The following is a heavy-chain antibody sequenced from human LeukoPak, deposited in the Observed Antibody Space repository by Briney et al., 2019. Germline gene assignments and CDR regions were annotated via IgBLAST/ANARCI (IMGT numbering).Heavy chain of an antibody. CDR2: ISAYKGNT. J-gene: IGHJ4*02. D-gene: IGHD1-1*01. CDR3: ARDRDWNLDY. V-gene: IGHV1-18*01. CDR1: GYTFTTYG. Sequence: ASVKVSCKASGYTFTTYGISWVRQAPGQGLEWMGWISAYKGNTNYAQKFQGRVTMTTDTSTSKAYMELRSLTSDDTAVYYCARDRDWNLDYWGQGTLVTVSS.